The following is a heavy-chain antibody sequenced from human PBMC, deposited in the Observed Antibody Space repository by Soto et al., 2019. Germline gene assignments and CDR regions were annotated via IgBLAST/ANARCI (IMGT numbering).Heavy chain of an antibody. CDR1: GYTFTGHN. V-gene: IGHV1-2*02. CDR3: IVWFGELKNHYYYGMDV. Sequence: ASVKVSCKASGYTFTGHNMHWVRQAPGQGLEWMGWINPNSGGTNYAQKFQGRVTMTRDTSISTAYMELSRLRSDDTAVYYCIVWFGELKNHYYYGMDVWGQGTTVTVSS. J-gene: IGHJ6*02. D-gene: IGHD3-10*01. CDR2: INPNSGGT.